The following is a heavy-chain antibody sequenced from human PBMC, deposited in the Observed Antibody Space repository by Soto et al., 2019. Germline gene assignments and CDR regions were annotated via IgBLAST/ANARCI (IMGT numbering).Heavy chain of an antibody. CDR2: INPNGGST. D-gene: IGHD6-6*01. V-gene: IGHV1-46*03. J-gene: IGHJ6*03. CDR1: GYTFINYY. CDR3: VRATAARQRDYSYHYYLHI. Sequence: ASVKVSCKASGYTFINYYIHRVRQAPGQGLEWMGVINPNGGSTVYAQKFQGRVTLTRDTSTSTVYVELSSLRSDDTAVYFCVRATAARQRDYSYHYYLHIWGKGNTVTVSS.